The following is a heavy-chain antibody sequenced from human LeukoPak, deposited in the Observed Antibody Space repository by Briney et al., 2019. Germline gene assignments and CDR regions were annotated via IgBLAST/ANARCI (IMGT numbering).Heavy chain of an antibody. V-gene: IGHV1-69*05. D-gene: IGHD3-22*01. Sequence: SVKVSCKASGGTFSSYAISWVRQAPGQGLEWMGGIIPIFGTADYAQKFQGRVTITTDESTSTAYMELSSLRSEDTAVYYCASPSGGRTYYYDSSGYYLDYWGQGTLVTVSS. CDR2: IIPIFGTA. J-gene: IGHJ4*02. CDR1: GGTFSSYA. CDR3: ASPSGGRTYYYDSSGYYLDY.